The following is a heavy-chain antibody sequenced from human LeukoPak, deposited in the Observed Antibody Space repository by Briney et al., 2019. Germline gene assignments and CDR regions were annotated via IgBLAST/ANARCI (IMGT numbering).Heavy chain of an antibody. CDR1: GFTFSNSW. D-gene: IGHD2-2*01. J-gene: IGHJ3*02. CDR2: IKCDGSEK. Sequence: GGSLRLSCAASGFTFSNSWMHWVCQAPEKGLEWVADIKCDGSEKCYVDSVKGRLTISRDNAKNSLYLQVNSLRAEDMTVYYCVRGVGSSTSCYVRAFDIWAQGTMVTVSS. V-gene: IGHV3-52*01. CDR3: VRGVGSSTSCYVRAFDI.